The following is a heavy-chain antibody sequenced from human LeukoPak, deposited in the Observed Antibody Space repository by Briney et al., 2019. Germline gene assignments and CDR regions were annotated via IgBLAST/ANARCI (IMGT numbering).Heavy chain of an antibody. J-gene: IGHJ4*02. Sequence: GGSLRLSCAASGFTFSNYSMHWVRQAPGKGLEWVAVISFDGSNEYYADSVKGRFTISRDNSKNTLYLQPNSLRAEDTAVYYCAKEYYYGSGNYSPGIRWGQGTLVTVSS. D-gene: IGHD3-10*01. CDR2: ISFDGSNE. V-gene: IGHV3-30*18. CDR1: GFTFSNYS. CDR3: AKEYYYGSGNYSPGIR.